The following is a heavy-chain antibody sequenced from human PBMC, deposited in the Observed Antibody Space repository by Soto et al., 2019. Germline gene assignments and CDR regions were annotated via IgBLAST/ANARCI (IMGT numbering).Heavy chain of an antibody. CDR1: GFTISSAW. D-gene: IGHD2-8*01. CDR2: IDRDGSGT. CDR3: GGVFES. J-gene: IGHJ4*02. Sequence: GESLRLSCVASGFTISSAWMHWVRQAPGEGLVWVSRIDRDGSGTSYADSVKGRFTISKDNAKNTLYLQMNSLRVEDTAVYYCGGVFESWCQGT. V-gene: IGHV3-74*01.